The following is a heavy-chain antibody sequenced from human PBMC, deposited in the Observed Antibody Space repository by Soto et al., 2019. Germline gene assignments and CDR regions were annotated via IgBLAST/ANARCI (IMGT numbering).Heavy chain of an antibody. CDR2: IYYSGST. D-gene: IGHD4-17*01. CDR3: ARAGDYGDYYYYYYMDV. V-gene: IGHV4-59*01. Sequence: SETLSLTCTVSGSSISSYYWSWIRQPPGKGLEWIGYIYYSGSTNYNPSLKSRVTISVDTSKNQFSLKLSSVTAADTAVYYCARAGDYGDYYYYYYMDVWGKGTTVTVSS. CDR1: GSSISSYY. J-gene: IGHJ6*03.